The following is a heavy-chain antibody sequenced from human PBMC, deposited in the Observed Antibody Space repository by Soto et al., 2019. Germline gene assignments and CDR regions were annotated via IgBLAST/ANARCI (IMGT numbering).Heavy chain of an antibody. Sequence: ASVKVSSKASGYTFTSYGISWVRHAPGQGLEWMGWISAYNGNTNYAQKLQGRVTMTTDTSTSTAYMELRSLRSDDTAVYYCATYSSSSYYYYGMDVWGQGTTVTVSS. CDR1: GYTFTSYG. D-gene: IGHD6-6*01. V-gene: IGHV1-18*01. CDR2: ISAYNGNT. J-gene: IGHJ6*02. CDR3: ATYSSSSYYYYGMDV.